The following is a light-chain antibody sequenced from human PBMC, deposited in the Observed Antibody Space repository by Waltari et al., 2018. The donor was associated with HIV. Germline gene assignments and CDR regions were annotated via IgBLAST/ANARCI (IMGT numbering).Light chain of an antibody. J-gene: IGLJ3*02. Sequence: QSALTQPASVSGSPGQSITISCTGTNTDVDDYNYVSWYQHHPGKAPKVMIYEGNNRPSGVSNRFSGSKSGNTASLTISGLQAEDEADYFCTSYISSSSPVFGGWTKLTVL. CDR2: EGN. V-gene: IGLV2-14*01. CDR1: NTDVDDYNY. CDR3: TSYISSSSPV.